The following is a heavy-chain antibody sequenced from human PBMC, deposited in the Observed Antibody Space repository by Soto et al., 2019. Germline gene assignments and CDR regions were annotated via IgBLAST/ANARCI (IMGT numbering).Heavy chain of an antibody. CDR1: GDSVTSHY. Sequence: PSETLSLTCSFSGDSVTSHYVTWIRQSPEKGLEWIGYMHYTGFSHYNPSLKSRVTISVDTSKNQFTLKLSSVTVADTAVYYCARGNPQQLVRRRGGWFDPWGQGTLVTVSS. D-gene: IGHD6-13*01. CDR3: ARGNPQQLVRRRGGWFDP. V-gene: IGHV4-59*02. J-gene: IGHJ5*02. CDR2: MHYTGFS.